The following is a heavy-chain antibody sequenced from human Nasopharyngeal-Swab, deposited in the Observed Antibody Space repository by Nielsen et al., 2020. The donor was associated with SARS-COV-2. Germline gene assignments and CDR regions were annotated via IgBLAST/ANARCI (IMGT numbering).Heavy chain of an antibody. V-gene: IGHV3-30*03. J-gene: IGHJ4*02. Sequence: SLTISCAASGFTFSSFGMHWVRQAPGKGLEWVAFIAHDASNEYYGDSVKGRFSISRDSSKNTLYLQMDSLRGEDTAVYYCARDAPAHYGAFYWGRGTLVTVSS. CDR3: ARDAPAHYGAFY. CDR2: IAHDASNE. CDR1: GFTFSSFG. D-gene: IGHD4-17*01.